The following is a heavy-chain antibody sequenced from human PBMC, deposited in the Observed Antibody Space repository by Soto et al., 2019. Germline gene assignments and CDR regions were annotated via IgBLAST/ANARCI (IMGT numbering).Heavy chain of an antibody. V-gene: IGHV1-69*01. D-gene: IGHD3-22*01. Sequence: QVQLVQSGAEVKKPGSSVKVSCKASGGTFSSYAISWVRQAPGQGLEWMGGIIPIFGTANYAQKFQGRVTITADESTSTAYMELSSLRSEDTAVYYCARDPSPYYYDSSGYDWFDYWGQGTLVTVSS. J-gene: IGHJ4*02. CDR2: IIPIFGTA. CDR3: ARDPSPYYYDSSGYDWFDY. CDR1: GGTFSSYA.